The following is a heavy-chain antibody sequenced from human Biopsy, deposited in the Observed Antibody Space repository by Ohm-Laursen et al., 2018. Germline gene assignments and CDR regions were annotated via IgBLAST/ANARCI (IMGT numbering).Heavy chain of an antibody. CDR2: ISHTGYT. V-gene: IGHV4-59*11. CDR1: GGSFTGHY. J-gene: IGHJ1*01. Sequence: GTLSLTCAVSGGSFTGHYWTWIRQPPGKGLEWIGHISHTGYTSYKSSLKSRVTISLDTSRKHFSLRLTSLATADTAVYYCARGSNEYGGLYFPHWGQGTLVTVSS. CDR3: ARGSNEYGGLYFPH. D-gene: IGHD4-23*01.